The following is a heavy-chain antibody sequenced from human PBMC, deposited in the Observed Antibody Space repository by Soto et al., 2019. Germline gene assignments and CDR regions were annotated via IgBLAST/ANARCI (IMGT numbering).Heavy chain of an antibody. J-gene: IGHJ4*02. CDR3: ARRAPLCSSTSCYFDY. CDR1: GYTFTSYG. Sequence: ASVKVSCKASGYTFTSYGISWVRQAPGQGLEWMGWISAYNGNTNFAQKLQGRVTMTTDTSTSTAYMELRSLRSDDTAVYYCARRAPLCSSTSCYFDYWGQGTLVTVSS. CDR2: ISAYNGNT. V-gene: IGHV1-18*01. D-gene: IGHD2-2*01.